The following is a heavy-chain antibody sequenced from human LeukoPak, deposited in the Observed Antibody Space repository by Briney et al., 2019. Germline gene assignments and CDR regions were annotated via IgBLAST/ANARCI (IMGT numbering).Heavy chain of an antibody. Sequence: ASVKVSCKVSGYTLTELSMHWVRQAPGKGLEWMGGFYPEDGETIYAQKFQGRVTMTEDTSTDTAYMELSSLRSEDTAVYYCATAELLSFRKGYFDYWGQGTLVTVSS. V-gene: IGHV1-24*01. D-gene: IGHD3-10*01. CDR1: GYTLTELS. CDR2: FYPEDGET. CDR3: ATAELLSFRKGYFDY. J-gene: IGHJ4*02.